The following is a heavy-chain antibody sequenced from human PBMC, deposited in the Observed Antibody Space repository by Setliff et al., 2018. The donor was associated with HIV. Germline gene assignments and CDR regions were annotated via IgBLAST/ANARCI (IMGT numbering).Heavy chain of an antibody. CDR2: INPGGGNT. J-gene: IGHJ4*02. V-gene: IGHV1-46*01. CDR1: GYTFTNFY. Sequence: ASVKVSCKASGYTFTNFYMHWVRQAPRQGLEWMGIINPGGGNTRYAQRFQGRVTITRDTSASTAYMELSSLRSEDTAVYYCARSRTEERLFDYWGQGTLVTVSS. CDR3: ARSRTEERLFDY. D-gene: IGHD1-1*01.